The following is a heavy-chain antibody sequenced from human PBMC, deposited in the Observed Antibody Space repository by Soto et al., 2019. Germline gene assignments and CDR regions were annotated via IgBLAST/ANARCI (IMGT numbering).Heavy chain of an antibody. D-gene: IGHD6-6*01. V-gene: IGHV4-4*02. Sequence: SSETLSLTCAVSSGSISSSNWWSWVRQPPGKGLEWIGEIYHSGSTNYNPSLKSRVTISVDKSKNQFSLKLSSVTAADTAVYYCARVLSYSSSGGGFGYYYYYMDVWGKGTTVTVSS. J-gene: IGHJ6*03. CDR1: SGSISSSNW. CDR2: IYHSGST. CDR3: ARVLSYSSSGGGFGYYYYYMDV.